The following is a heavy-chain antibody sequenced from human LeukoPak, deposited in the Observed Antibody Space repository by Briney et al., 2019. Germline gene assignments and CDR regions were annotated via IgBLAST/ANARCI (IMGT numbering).Heavy chain of an antibody. CDR1: GFTFSSYG. Sequence: GGSLRLSCAASGFTFSSYGMHWVRQAPGKGLEWVAFIRYDGSNKYYADSVKGRFTISRDNSKNTLYLQMKSLRAEDTAVYYCAKDLWPWFGELLPADYWGQGTLVTVSS. CDR2: IRYDGSNK. CDR3: AKDLWPWFGELLPADY. J-gene: IGHJ4*02. D-gene: IGHD3-10*01. V-gene: IGHV3-30*02.